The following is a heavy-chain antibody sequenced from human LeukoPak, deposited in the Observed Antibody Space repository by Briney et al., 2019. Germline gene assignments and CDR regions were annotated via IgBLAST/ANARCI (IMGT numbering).Heavy chain of an antibody. CDR2: ITGSGDGT. V-gene: IGHV3-23*01. D-gene: IGHD3-22*01. CDR1: GFTFRIYG. Sequence: GGSLRLSCAASGFTFRIYGMSWVRQAPGKGLEWVSGITGSGDGTYYPDSVKGRFTISRDNSKNTLYLQMNSLRDEDTAVYYCATGYDSSGYYGGGNFDYWGQGTLVTVSS. J-gene: IGHJ4*02. CDR3: ATGYDSSGYYGGGNFDY.